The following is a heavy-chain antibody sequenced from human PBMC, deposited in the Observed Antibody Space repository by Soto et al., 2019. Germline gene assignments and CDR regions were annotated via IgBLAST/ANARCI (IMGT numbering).Heavy chain of an antibody. CDR1: GGTFSSYA. D-gene: IGHD3-10*01. J-gene: IGHJ5*02. CDR3: ARAVFLSGGWFDP. Sequence: XSVKVSCTASGGTFSSYAISWVRQAPGQGLEWMGGIIPIFGTANYAQKFQGRVTITAEESTSTAYMELSSLRSEDTAVYYCARAVFLSGGWFDPWGQGTLVTVSS. V-gene: IGHV1-69*13. CDR2: IIPIFGTA.